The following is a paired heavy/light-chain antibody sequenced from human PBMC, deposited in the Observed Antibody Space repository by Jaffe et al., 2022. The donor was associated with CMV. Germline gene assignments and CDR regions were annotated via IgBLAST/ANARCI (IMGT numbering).Heavy chain of an antibody. D-gene: IGHD1-1*01. Sequence: EVQLVESGGGLVQPGGSLRLSCAASGFTFSSYSMNWVRQAPGKGLEWVSYISSSSSTIYYADSVKGRFTISRDNAKNSLYLQMNSLRDEDTAVYYCARENLYKETEIYYYYYGMDVWGQGTTVTVSS. CDR2: ISSSSSTI. V-gene: IGHV3-48*02. J-gene: IGHJ6*02. CDR1: GFTFSSYS. CDR3: ARENLYKETEIYYYYYGMDV.
Light chain of an antibody. CDR1: QSVSSSY. J-gene: IGKJ3*01. CDR3: QQYGSSPPFT. V-gene: IGKV3-20*01. CDR2: GAS. Sequence: EIVLTQSPGTLSLSPGERATLSCRASQSVSSSYLAWYQQKPGQAPRLLIYGASSRATGIPDRFSGSGSGTDFTLTISRLEPEDFAVYYCQQYGSSPPFTFGPGTKVDIK.